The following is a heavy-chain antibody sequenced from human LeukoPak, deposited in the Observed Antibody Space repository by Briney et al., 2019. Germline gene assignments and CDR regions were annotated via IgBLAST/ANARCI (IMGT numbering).Heavy chain of an antibody. CDR2: INHSGST. Sequence: SETLSLTCAVYGGSFSGYYWSWIRQPPGKGLEWIGEINHSGSTNYNPSLKSRVTISVDTSKNQFSLKLSSVTAADTAVYYCARTSYCSSTSCYWFDPWGQGTLVTVSS. CDR1: GGSFSGYY. D-gene: IGHD2-2*01. V-gene: IGHV4-34*01. CDR3: ARTSYCSSTSCYWFDP. J-gene: IGHJ5*02.